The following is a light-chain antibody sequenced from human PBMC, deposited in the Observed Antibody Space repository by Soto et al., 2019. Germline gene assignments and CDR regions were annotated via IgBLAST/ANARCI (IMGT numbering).Light chain of an antibody. CDR3: QQYNDYPLT. CDR1: QSISSW. V-gene: IGKV1-5*03. J-gene: IGKJ4*01. Sequence: DIQMTQSPSTLSASVGDRVTITCRASQSISSWLAWYQQKPGKAPKLLMYNASNLESGVPSRFSGSGSGTEFTLTISSLQRDDFATYHCQQYNDYPLTFGGGTKVEIK. CDR2: NAS.